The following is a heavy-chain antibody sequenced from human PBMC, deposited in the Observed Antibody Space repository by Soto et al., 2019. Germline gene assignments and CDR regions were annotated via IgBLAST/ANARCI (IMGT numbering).Heavy chain of an antibody. V-gene: IGHV3-15*01. CDR2: IKSWSDGGTT. CDR3: TTGTTVAKYYFDF. Sequence: EGQLVESGGGLVRPGETLRLSCVASGFTFKNAWMSWVRQAPGKGLEWVGRIKSWSDGGTTDYGAPVKGRFTISRDDSQNTLSLQMNILRTEDTAVYYCTTGTTVAKYYFDFWGQGTLVTVSS. CDR1: GFTFKNAW. D-gene: IGHD1-1*01. J-gene: IGHJ4*02.